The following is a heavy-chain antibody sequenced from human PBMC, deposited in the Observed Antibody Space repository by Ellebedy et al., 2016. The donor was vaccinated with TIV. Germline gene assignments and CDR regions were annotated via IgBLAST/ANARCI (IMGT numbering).Heavy chain of an antibody. CDR1: GFSFRDHA. V-gene: IGHV3-49*03. J-gene: IGHJ6*02. CDR3: TRVGSSRSPHTNYHGMDV. CDR2: IRGKAYGETT. Sequence: GESLKISCTASGFSFRDHAMSWFRQVPGKGLAWVSFIRGKAYGETTEYAASVRGRFTISRDDSTSIAYLQMNTLKTEDTGIYYCTRVGSSRSPHTNYHGMDVWGQGTTVTVSS. D-gene: IGHD6-13*01.